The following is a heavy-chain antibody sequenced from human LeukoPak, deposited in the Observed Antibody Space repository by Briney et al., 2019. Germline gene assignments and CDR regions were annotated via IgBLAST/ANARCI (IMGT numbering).Heavy chain of an antibody. D-gene: IGHD4-11*01. CDR2: ISAYNGNT. Sequence: GASVKVSCKASGYTFTSYGISWVRQAPGQGLEWMGWISAYNGNTNYAQKLRGRVTMTTDTSTSTAYMELRSLTSDDTAVYYCARDKAVTTELTQYFQHWGQGTLVTVSS. CDR3: ARDKAVTTELTQYFQH. CDR1: GYTFTSYG. J-gene: IGHJ1*01. V-gene: IGHV1-18*01.